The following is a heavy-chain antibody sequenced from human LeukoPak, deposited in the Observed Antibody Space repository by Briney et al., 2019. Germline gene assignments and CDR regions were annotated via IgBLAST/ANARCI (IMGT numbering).Heavy chain of an antibody. V-gene: IGHV1-2*02. J-gene: IGHJ4*02. D-gene: IGHD4-17*01. Sequence: GASVKVSCKASGYTFTGYYMRWVRQALGQGLEWMGWINPNSGGTNYAQKFQGRVTMTRDTSISTAYMELSRLRSDDTAVYYCARGGDGDFQYYFDYWGQGTLVTVSS. CDR1: GYTFTGYY. CDR3: ARGGDGDFQYYFDY. CDR2: INPNSGGT.